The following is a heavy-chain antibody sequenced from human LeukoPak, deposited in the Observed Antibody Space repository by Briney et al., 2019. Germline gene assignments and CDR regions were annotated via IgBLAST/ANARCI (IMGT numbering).Heavy chain of an antibody. V-gene: IGHV4-34*01. CDR2: INHSGST. CDR3: ARVVYCGGDCYSDYFDY. D-gene: IGHD2-21*02. J-gene: IGHJ4*02. Sequence: PSETLSLTCAVYGGSFSGYYWSWIRQPPGKGLEWIGEINHSGSTNYNPSLKSRVTISVDTSKNQLSLKLSSVTAADTAVYYCARVVYCGGDCYSDYFDYWGQGTLVTVSS. CDR1: GGSFSGYY.